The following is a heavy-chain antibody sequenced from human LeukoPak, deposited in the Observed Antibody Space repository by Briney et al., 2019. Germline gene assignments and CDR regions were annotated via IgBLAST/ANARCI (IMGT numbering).Heavy chain of an antibody. CDR2: IYHSGST. CDR3: AAGGSGSPTF. D-gene: IGHD3-10*01. Sequence: TLSLTCAVSGGSISSGGYSWSWIRQPPGKGLEWIGYIYHSGSTYYNPSLKSRVTISVDRSKNQFSLKLSSVTAADTAVYYCAAGGSGSPTFWGQGTLVTVSS. J-gene: IGHJ4*02. CDR1: GGSISSGGYS. V-gene: IGHV4-30-2*01.